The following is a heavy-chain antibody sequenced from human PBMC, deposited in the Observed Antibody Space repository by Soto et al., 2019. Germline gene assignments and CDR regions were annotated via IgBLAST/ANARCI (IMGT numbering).Heavy chain of an antibody. CDR2: IDPTDSYT. J-gene: IGHJ5*02. CDR3: AKTYYYDSAGYYAPFDP. D-gene: IGHD3-22*01. CDR1: GYTFTNYW. V-gene: IGHV5-10-1*01. Sequence: GESLKISCKGSGYTFTNYWINWVRQVPGKGLEWMGRIDPTDSYTNYSPSFQGRVTISVDKSINTAYLQWSSLKAPDTAMYYCAKTYYYDSAGYYAPFDPWGQGTLVTVSS.